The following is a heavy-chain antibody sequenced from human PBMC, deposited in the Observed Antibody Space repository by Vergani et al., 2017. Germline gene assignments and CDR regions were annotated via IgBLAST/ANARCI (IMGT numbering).Heavy chain of an antibody. CDR1: GFTFTSSA. D-gene: IGHD6-19*01. Sequence: QMQLVQSGPVVKKPGTSVKVSCNASGFTFTSSAVQGVRQARGQRIEGIGWIVVGSGNTNYTKKFQGRVTITADESTSTAYMELSSLRSEDTAVYYCARDVGIAVGFDPWGQGTLVTVSS. J-gene: IGHJ5*02. V-gene: IGHV1-58*01. CDR2: IVVGSGNT. CDR3: ARDVGIAVGFDP.